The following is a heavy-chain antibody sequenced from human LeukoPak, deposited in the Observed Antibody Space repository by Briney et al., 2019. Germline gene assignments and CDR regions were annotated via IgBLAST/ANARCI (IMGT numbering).Heavy chain of an antibody. CDR3: ARVGVAGTGRAFDI. CDR1: GGTFSSYA. CDR2: IIPIFGTA. V-gene: IGHV1-69*13. Sequence: GASVKVSCKASGGTFSSYAISWVRQAPGQGLEWMGGIIPIFGTANYAQKFQGRVTITADESTSTAYMELSSLRSEDTAVYYCARVGVAGTGRAFDIWGQGTMVTVSS. J-gene: IGHJ3*02. D-gene: IGHD6-19*01.